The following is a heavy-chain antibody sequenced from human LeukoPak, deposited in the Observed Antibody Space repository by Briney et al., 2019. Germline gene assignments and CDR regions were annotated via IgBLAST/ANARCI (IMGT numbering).Heavy chain of an antibody. CDR2: ISYDGSNK. Sequence: PCKASGYTFTSYYMHWVRQAPGKGLEWVAVISYDGSNKYYADSVKGRFTISRDNSKNTLYLQMNSLRAEDTAVYYCAKQASGWYYFDYWGQGTLVTVSS. CDR1: GYTFTSYY. V-gene: IGHV3-30*18. D-gene: IGHD6-19*01. CDR3: AKQASGWYYFDY. J-gene: IGHJ4*02.